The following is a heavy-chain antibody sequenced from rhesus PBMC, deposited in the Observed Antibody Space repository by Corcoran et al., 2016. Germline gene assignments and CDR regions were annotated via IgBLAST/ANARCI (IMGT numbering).Heavy chain of an antibody. CDR1: GDSISANW. Sequence: QVQLQESGPGLVKPSENLSRIWIVSGDSISANWWSWIRQPPGEGLEWIGEIDGSFGTTNYSPSLKSRFTISKDASRNQLSLKVTSVTAADTAVYYCARDPATGYFDFWGQGVLVPVSS. V-gene: IGHV4-80*01. J-gene: IGHJ4*01. CDR2: IDGSFGTT. D-gene: IGHD6-31*01. CDR3: ARDPATGYFDF.